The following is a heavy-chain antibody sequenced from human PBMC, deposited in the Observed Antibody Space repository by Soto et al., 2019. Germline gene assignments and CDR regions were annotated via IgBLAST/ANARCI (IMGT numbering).Heavy chain of an antibody. Sequence: GESLKISCKGSGCSFTSYWIGWVRQMPGKGLEWMGIIYPGDSDTRYSPSFQGQVTISADKSISTAYLQWSSLKASDTAMYYCARHSLRWSTPLPGGMDVWGQGPTVTVS. V-gene: IGHV5-51*01. J-gene: IGHJ6*02. CDR2: IYPGDSDT. D-gene: IGHD4-17*01. CDR1: GCSFTSYW. CDR3: ARHSLRWSTPLPGGMDV.